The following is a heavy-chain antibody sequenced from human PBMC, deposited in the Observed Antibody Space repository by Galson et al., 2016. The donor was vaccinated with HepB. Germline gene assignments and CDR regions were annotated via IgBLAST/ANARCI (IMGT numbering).Heavy chain of an antibody. V-gene: IGHV3-74*01. J-gene: IGHJ4*02. CDR1: GFTFSSYW. CDR2: IKSDESWK. CDR3: ARDGDAYNFDY. Sequence: SLRLSCAASGFTFSSYWMHWVRQAPGKGLVWVSRIKSDESWKNYADSVKGRFTISRDNAKNTLYLQMNSLRAEDTAVYYCARDGDAYNFDYWGQGTLVTVSS. D-gene: IGHD5-24*01.